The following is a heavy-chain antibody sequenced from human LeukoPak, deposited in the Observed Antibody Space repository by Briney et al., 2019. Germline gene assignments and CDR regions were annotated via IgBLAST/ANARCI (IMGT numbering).Heavy chain of an antibody. D-gene: IGHD5-18*01. Sequence: GGSLRLSCVASGFTFSSYAMTWVRQAPGKGLEWVSLISGSGASTYYVDSVKGRFTVSRDNSENTLYLQMNSLRAEDTAVYYCAKIPYSYGSLTHYFDYWGRGTLVTVSS. V-gene: IGHV3-23*01. CDR3: AKIPYSYGSLTHYFDY. J-gene: IGHJ4*02. CDR2: ISGSGAST. CDR1: GFTFSSYA.